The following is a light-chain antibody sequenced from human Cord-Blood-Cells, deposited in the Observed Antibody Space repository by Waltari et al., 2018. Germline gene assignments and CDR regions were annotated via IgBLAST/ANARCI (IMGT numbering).Light chain of an antibody. CDR2: AAS. J-gene: IGKJ4*01. CDR3: QQLNSYRLT. Sequence: DIHLTEAPSFLPASVGDRFTITCRASQGISSYLAWYQQKPGQAPKLLIYAASTLQSGVPARFSGSGSGTEFTLTISSLQPEDFATYYCQQLNSYRLTFGGGTKVEIK. V-gene: IGKV1-9*01. CDR1: QGISSY.